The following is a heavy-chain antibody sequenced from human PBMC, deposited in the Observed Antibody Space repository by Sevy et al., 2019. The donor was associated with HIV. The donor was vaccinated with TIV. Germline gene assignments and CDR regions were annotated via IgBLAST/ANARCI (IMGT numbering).Heavy chain of an antibody. V-gene: IGHV4-4*02. Sequence: SETLSLTCAVSGGSISSSNWWSWVRQPPGKGLEWIGEIYHSGSTNYNPSLKSRVTISVDKSKNQFSLKLGSVTAADTAVYYCARVYSSSSLFDYWGQGTLVTVSS. D-gene: IGHD6-6*01. CDR3: ARVYSSSSLFDY. CDR2: IYHSGST. CDR1: GGSISSSNW. J-gene: IGHJ4*02.